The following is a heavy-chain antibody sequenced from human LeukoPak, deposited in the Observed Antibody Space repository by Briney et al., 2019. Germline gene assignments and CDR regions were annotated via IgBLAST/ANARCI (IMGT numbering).Heavy chain of an antibody. Sequence: GESLKISCKGSGYSFTSYWIGWVRQMPGKGLGWMVIIHPGDSDTRYSPSFQGQVTISVDKSINTAYLQWSSLKASDTAMYYCTTSRWEYFDYWGQGTLVTVSS. CDR3: TTSRWEYFDY. CDR2: IHPGDSDT. D-gene: IGHD1-26*01. CDR1: GYSFTSYW. J-gene: IGHJ4*02. V-gene: IGHV5-51*01.